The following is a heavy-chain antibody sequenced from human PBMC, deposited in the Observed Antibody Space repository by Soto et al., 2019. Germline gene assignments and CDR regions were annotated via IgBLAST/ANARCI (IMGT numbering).Heavy chain of an antibody. CDR2: IYYSGST. J-gene: IGHJ6*02. CDR1: GGSSSSYY. Sequence: SETLSLTCTLSGGSSSSYYWSWIRQPPGKGLEWIGYIYYSGSTNYNPSLKSRVTISVDTSKNQFPLKLSSVTAADTAVYYCARDLPMVRGVIGYYYYGMDVWGQGTTVTVSS. V-gene: IGHV4-59*01. CDR3: ARDLPMVRGVIGYYYYGMDV. D-gene: IGHD3-10*01.